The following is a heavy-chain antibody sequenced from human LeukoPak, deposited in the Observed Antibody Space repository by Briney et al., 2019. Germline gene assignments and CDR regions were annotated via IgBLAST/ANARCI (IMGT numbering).Heavy chain of an antibody. CDR1: GGSFSGYY. CDR2: INHSGST. J-gene: IGHJ6*03. D-gene: IGHD2-2*01. V-gene: IGHV4-34*01. CDR3: ARRGPAAGYYYYYMDV. Sequence: SETLSLTCAVYGGSFSGYYWSWIRQPPGKGLEWIGEINHSGSTNYNPSLKSRVTISVDTSKNQFSLKLSSVTAADTAVYYCARRGPAAGYYYYYMDVWGKGTTVTISS.